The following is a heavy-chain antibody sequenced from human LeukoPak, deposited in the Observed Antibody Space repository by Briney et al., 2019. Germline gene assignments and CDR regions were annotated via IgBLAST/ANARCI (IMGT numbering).Heavy chain of an antibody. Sequence: SETLSLTCAVSGASISSGGYSWNWIRQPPGKGLEWIGCIYHSGSTYYHPSLKSRVTMSVDRSKNQFSLKLSSVTAADTAVYYCARYNRGLLWFGELLPYEKSHFDYWGQGTLVTVSS. CDR3: ARYNRGLLWFGELLPYEKSHFDY. D-gene: IGHD3-10*01. CDR2: IYHSGST. CDR1: GASISSGGYS. V-gene: IGHV4-30-2*02. J-gene: IGHJ4*02.